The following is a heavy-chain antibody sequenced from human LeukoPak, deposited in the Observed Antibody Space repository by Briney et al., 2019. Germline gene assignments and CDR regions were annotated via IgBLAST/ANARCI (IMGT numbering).Heavy chain of an antibody. D-gene: IGHD6-19*01. J-gene: IGHJ6*03. CDR2: MNPNSGNT. CDR3: ARVSSGWVLYYYYYMDV. V-gene: IGHV1-8*01. Sequence: ASVKVSCKASGYTFTSYDINWVRQAPGQGLEWMGWMNPNSGNTGYAQKFQGRVTMTRNTSISTAYMELSSLRSEDTAVYYCARVSSGWVLYYYYYMDVWGKGTTVTVSS. CDR1: GYTFTSYD.